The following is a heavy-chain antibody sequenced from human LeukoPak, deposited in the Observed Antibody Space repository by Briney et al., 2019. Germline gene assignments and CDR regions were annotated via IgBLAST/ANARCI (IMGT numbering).Heavy chain of an antibody. CDR1: GGSISNTNW. V-gene: IGHV4-4*02. CDR2: ISLTGLT. J-gene: IGHJ4*02. CDR3: SRENGAFSPFGY. D-gene: IGHD2-8*01. Sequence: SHTLSLTCGVSGGSISNTNWWSWVRQPPGQGLEWIGEISLTGLTHYNPSLESRVTVSLDKSKNQLSLNLTSVTAADTAVYYCSRENGAFSPFGYWGQGTLVTVLS.